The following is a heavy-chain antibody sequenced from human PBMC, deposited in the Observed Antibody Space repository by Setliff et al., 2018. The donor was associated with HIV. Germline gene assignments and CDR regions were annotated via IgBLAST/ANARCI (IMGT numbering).Heavy chain of an antibody. CDR3: ASRGDYRNSDDAFDI. J-gene: IGHJ3*02. CDR2: INPKSGDT. CDR1: GYTFLAYY. D-gene: IGHD4-17*01. V-gene: IGHV1-2*02. Sequence: GASVKVSCKASGYTFLAYYIHWMRQAPGQGLEWMGWINPKSGDTTYAQKFEDRVTMTRDTSSRTAYMDLSRLTSGDTAVYYCASRGDYRNSDDAFDIWGQGTLVTVSS.